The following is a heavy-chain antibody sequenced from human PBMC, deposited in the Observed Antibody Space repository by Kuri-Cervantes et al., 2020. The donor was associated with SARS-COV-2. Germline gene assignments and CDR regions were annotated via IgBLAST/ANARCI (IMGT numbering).Heavy chain of an antibody. CDR1: GYIFTSYW. Sequence: KVSCKGSGYIFTSYWISWVRQMPGKGLECMGRIDPSDSETNYSPSFEGHVTMSVDKSINTAYLQWSSLKASDTAMYYCATRYGHSFAYGYWGQGSLVTVSS. V-gene: IGHV5-10-1*01. J-gene: IGHJ4*02. D-gene: IGHD3-16*01. CDR2: IDPSDSET. CDR3: ATRYGHSFAYGY.